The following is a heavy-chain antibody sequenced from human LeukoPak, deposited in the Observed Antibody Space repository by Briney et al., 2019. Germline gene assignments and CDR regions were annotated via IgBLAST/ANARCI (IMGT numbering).Heavy chain of an antibody. CDR2: INPNSGGT. J-gene: IGHJ4*02. V-gene: IGHV1-2*06. D-gene: IGHD2-2*01. CDR1: GCTFTGYY. Sequence: ASVKVSCKASGCTFTGYYMHWVRQAPGQGLEWMGRINPNSGGTSYAQKFQGRVTMTRDTSISTAYMELSRLRSDDTAVYYCLTYCSSTSCVYDYWGQGTLVTVSP. CDR3: LTYCSSTSCVYDY.